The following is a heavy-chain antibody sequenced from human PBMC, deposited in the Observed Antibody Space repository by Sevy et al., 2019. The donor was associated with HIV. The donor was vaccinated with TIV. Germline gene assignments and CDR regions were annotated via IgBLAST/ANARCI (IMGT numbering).Heavy chain of an antibody. CDR3: ARDLGGYYDSSGYYPIDY. CDR1: GYTFTSYG. CDR2: ISAYNGNT. D-gene: IGHD3-22*01. V-gene: IGHV1-18*01. J-gene: IGHJ4*02. Sequence: ASVKVSCKASGYTFTSYGISWVRQAPGQGLEWMGWISAYNGNTNYPQKLQGRVTMTTDTSTSTAYMELRSLRSDDTALYFCARDLGGYYDSSGYYPIDYWGQGTLVTVSS.